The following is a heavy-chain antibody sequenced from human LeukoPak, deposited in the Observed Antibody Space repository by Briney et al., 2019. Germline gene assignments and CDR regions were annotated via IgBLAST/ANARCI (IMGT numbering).Heavy chain of an antibody. CDR1: GFTISSNY. CDR3: ASSSTTTVTTRVPY. Sequence: GGSLRLSCAASGFTISSNYMSWVRQAPGKGLEWVSVIYSGGGTYYAESVKGRFTISRDNSKNTLYLQMNSLRVEDTAVYYCASSSTTTVTTRVPYWGQGTLVTVSS. CDR2: IYSGGGT. D-gene: IGHD4-17*01. V-gene: IGHV3-66*01. J-gene: IGHJ4*02.